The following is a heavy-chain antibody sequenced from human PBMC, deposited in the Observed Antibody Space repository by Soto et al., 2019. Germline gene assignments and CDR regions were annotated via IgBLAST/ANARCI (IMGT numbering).Heavy chain of an antibody. D-gene: IGHD3-22*01. J-gene: IGHJ2*01. V-gene: IGHV4-4*02. CDR3: ATYSDSTGYWYFDV. CDR1: GVSISSRHC. CDR2: IWHSGSF. Sequence: QVQLQESGPGLVKPSGTLSLTCAVSGVSISSRHCWTWVRQPPGKGLEWIGEIWHSGSFNYNPSLKSQVTISMDNSKNQFSLKMTSVTAADTAVYYCATYSDSTGYWYFDVWGRGTLVTVSS.